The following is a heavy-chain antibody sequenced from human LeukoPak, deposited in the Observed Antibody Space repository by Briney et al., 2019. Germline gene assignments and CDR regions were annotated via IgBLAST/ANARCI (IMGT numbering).Heavy chain of an antibody. V-gene: IGHV4-59*01. CDR1: GGSISTYY. D-gene: IGHD6-13*01. CDR2: NYNRGTT. J-gene: IGHJ4*02. CDR3: ARERASAGPHFEH. Sequence: SETLSLTCSVSGGSISTYYWSWIRQPPGKGLEWIGYNYNRGTTNYNPSLKSRVTISVDRSKNQFSLSLTSVTAADTAVCYCARERASAGPHFEHWGRGILVTVSS.